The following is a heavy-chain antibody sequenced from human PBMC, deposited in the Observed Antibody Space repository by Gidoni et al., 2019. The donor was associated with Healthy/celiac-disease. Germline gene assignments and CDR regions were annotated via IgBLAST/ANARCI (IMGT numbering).Heavy chain of an antibody. CDR3: ARDQGVPAAINPHYYYYYGMDV. CDR1: GFTFRSYA. Sequence: QVQLVESGGGVVQPGRSLRLSCAASGFTFRSYAMHWVRQAPGKGLEWGAVISYDGSNKYYADSVKGRFTISRDNSKNTLYLQMNSLRAEDTAVYYCARDQGVPAAINPHYYYYYGMDVWGQGTTVTVSS. V-gene: IGHV3-30*04. J-gene: IGHJ6*02. CDR2: ISYDGSNK. D-gene: IGHD2-2*02.